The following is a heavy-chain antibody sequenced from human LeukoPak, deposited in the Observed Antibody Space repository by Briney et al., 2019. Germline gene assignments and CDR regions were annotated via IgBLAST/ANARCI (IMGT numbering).Heavy chain of an antibody. CDR2: INPSSGGT. CDR3: ASPSNYGSGSQLNY. Sequence: ASVKVSCKASGYTFTAYYMHWVRQAPGQGLEWMGWINPSSGGTNYAQKFQGRAIMTRDTSISTAHMELSRLRSDDTAVYYCASPSNYGSGSQLNYWGQGTLVTVSS. CDR1: GYTFTAYY. J-gene: IGHJ4*02. V-gene: IGHV1-2*02. D-gene: IGHD3-10*01.